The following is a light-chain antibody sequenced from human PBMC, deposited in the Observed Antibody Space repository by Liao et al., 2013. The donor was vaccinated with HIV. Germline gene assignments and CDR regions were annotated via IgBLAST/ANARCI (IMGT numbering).Light chain of an antibody. V-gene: IGLV3-21*01. CDR1: NIGSES. J-gene: IGLJ1*01. CDR3: QVWDSSTDHPRV. CDR2: YDS. Sequence: SYELTQPPSVSVAPGKTARITCGGNNIGSESVHCYQQRPGQAPVLVIYYDSDRPSGIPERYFGSNSGNTATLTISRVGAGDEADYYCQVWDSSTDHPRVFGTGTKVTVL.